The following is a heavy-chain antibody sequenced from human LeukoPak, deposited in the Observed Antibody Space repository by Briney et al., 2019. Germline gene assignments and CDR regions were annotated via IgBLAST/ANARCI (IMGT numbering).Heavy chain of an antibody. Sequence: SETLSLTCTVSGGSISTYFWRWVRQPPGKGLEWVGHIYYSGSTTYNPSLKCRVTISVDTSKTLFSLNLPSVAAADTAVYYCARGPGVNCSSTSCYRYYYYYMYVWGKGTTVTVSS. CDR2: IYYSGST. J-gene: IGHJ6*03. CDR3: ARGPGVNCSSTSCYRYYYYYMYV. CDR1: GGSISTYF. D-gene: IGHD2-2*02. V-gene: IGHV4-59*01.